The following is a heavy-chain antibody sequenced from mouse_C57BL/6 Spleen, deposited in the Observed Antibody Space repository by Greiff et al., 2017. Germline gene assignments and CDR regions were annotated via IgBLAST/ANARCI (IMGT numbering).Heavy chain of an antibody. CDR1: GYTFTDYY. Sequence: VQLQQSGPELVKPGASVKISCKASGYTFTDYYMNWVTQSHGKSLEWIGDINPNNGGTSYNQKFKGKATLTVDKSSSTAYMELRSLTSEDSAVYYCATSLDYWGQGTTLTVSS. CDR2: INPNNGGT. J-gene: IGHJ2*01. CDR3: ATSLDY. D-gene: IGHD6-2*01. V-gene: IGHV1-26*01.